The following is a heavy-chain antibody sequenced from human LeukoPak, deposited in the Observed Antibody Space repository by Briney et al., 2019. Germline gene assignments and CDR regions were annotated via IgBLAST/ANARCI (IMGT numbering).Heavy chain of an antibody. CDR2: ISAYNGNT. V-gene: IGHV1-18*01. Sequence: ASVKVSCKASSYTFTSYGISWVRQAPGQGLEWMGWISAYNGNTNYAQKLQGRVTMTTDTSTSTAYMELRSLRSDDTAVYYCARTKPELRYFDWLLPHYYYYYMDVWGKGTTVTVSS. J-gene: IGHJ6*03. CDR3: ARTKPELRYFDWLLPHYYYYYMDV. CDR1: SYTFTSYG. D-gene: IGHD3-9*01.